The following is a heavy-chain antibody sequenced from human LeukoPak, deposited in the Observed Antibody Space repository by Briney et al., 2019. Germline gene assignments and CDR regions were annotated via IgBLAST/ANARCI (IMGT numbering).Heavy chain of an antibody. CDR2: MSNDGSIK. Sequence: GGSLRLSCAASGCTFSEYTVHWVRQAPGKGLEWVAVMSNDGSIKKYANSVKGRFTISRDSSKNTLYLQMDSLRAEDTAVYYCSREFTIFGVVIQRYDAFDIWGQGTMVTVSS. CDR3: SREFTIFGVVIQRYDAFDI. V-gene: IGHV3-30-3*01. CDR1: GCTFSEYT. J-gene: IGHJ3*02. D-gene: IGHD3-3*01.